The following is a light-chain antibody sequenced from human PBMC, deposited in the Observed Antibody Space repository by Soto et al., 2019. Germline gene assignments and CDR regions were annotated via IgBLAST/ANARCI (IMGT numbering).Light chain of an antibody. V-gene: IGLV2-14*01. CDR2: EVS. Sequence: QSVLTQPASVPGSPGQSITISCTGTSSDVGGYNYVSWYQQHPGKAPKLMIHEVSNRPSGISDRFSGSKPGNTASLTISGLQADDEADYYCSSHTSYSTRVFGTGTKVTVL. J-gene: IGLJ1*01. CDR3: SSHTSYSTRV. CDR1: SSDVGGYNY.